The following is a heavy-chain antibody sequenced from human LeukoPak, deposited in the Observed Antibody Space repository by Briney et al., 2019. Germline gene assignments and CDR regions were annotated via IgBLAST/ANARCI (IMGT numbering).Heavy chain of an antibody. Sequence: ASVKVSCKASGYTFTSYDIHWVRQATGQGLEWMGWMNPNRGNTGYAQKFQGRVTITRNTSIGTAYMELSSLRSEDTAVYYCARASSYGDYGFDPWGQGTLVTVSS. CDR3: ARASSYGDYGFDP. CDR2: MNPNRGNT. V-gene: IGHV1-8*03. J-gene: IGHJ5*02. CDR1: GYTFTSYD. D-gene: IGHD4-17*01.